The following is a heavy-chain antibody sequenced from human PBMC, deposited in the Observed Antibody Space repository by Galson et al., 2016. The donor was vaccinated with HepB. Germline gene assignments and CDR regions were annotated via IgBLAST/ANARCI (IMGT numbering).Heavy chain of an antibody. CDR1: GFTFDIYA. D-gene: IGHD3-16*01. V-gene: IGHV3-23*01. J-gene: IGHJ5*02. CDR3: TKQQRGSPAPGS. CDR2: ISDTSGT. Sequence: SLRLSCAASGFTFDIYAMNWVRQAPGKGLEWVSSISDTSGTSYADSVKGRFIISRDNSKSTLHLQTNSLRADDTAVYYCTKQQRGSPAPGSWGQGTLVTVSS.